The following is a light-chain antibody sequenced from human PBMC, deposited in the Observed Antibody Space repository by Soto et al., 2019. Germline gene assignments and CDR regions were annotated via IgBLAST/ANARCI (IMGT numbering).Light chain of an antibody. CDR3: SSYTTSSTLV. V-gene: IGLV2-14*01. Sequence: QSALTQPASVSGSPGQSITISCTGTSSDVGGYNYVSWYQQHPGKAPKLMIYEVSNRPSAVSNRFSGAKSGNTASLTISGLQAEEEADYYFSSYTTSSTLVFGGGTKLTVL. CDR2: EVS. J-gene: IGLJ2*01. CDR1: SSDVGGYNY.